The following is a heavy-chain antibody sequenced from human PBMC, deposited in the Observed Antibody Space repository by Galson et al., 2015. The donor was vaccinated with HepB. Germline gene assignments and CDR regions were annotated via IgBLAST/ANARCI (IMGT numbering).Heavy chain of an antibody. Sequence: ETLSLTCTVSGGSISSYYWSWIRQPPGKGLEWIGYIYYSGSTNYNPSLKSRVTISVDTSKNQFSLKLSSVTAADTAVYYCARYHFMVVTATVDNWFDPWGQGTLVTVSS. CDR3: ARYHFMVVTATVDNWFDP. D-gene: IGHD2-21*02. CDR2: IYYSGST. CDR1: GGSISSYY. J-gene: IGHJ5*02. V-gene: IGHV4-59*01.